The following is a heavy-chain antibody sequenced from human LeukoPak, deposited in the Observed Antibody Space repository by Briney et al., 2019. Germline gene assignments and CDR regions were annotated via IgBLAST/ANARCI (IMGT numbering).Heavy chain of an antibody. CDR2: INHSGST. D-gene: IGHD6-13*01. CDR3: ARGRYLTTSGGAAAGFLDY. J-gene: IGHJ4*02. Sequence: SETLSLTCAVYGGSFSGYYWSWIRQPPGKGLEWIGEINHSGSTNYNPSLKSRVTISVDTSKNQFSLKLSSVTAADTAVYYCARGRYLTTSGGAAAGFLDYWGQGSLVTVST. V-gene: IGHV4-34*01. CDR1: GGSFSGYY.